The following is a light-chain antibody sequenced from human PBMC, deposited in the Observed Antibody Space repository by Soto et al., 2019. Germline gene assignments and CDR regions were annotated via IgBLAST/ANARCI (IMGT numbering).Light chain of an antibody. CDR3: QQYGSSPPYT. J-gene: IGKJ2*01. V-gene: IGKV3-20*01. CDR2: GSS. Sequence: EVVLTQSPGTLSLSPGERATLSCRASQSVSNKYLAWYQQKPGQAPRLLIFGSSDRATGIPDRFSGSGSGTAFTLTISRLEPEDFAVYYCQQYGSSPPYTLGQGTKLESK. CDR1: QSVSNKY.